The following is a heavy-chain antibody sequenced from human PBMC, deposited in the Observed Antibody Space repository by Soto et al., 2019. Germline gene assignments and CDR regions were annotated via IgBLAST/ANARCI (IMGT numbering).Heavy chain of an antibody. V-gene: IGHV3-21*01. CDR1: GFTFSSYS. D-gene: IGHD1-1*01. CDR3: ARDVGGSNWYEIYYYGMDV. J-gene: IGHJ6*02. CDR2: IRSRSSYI. Sequence: GGSLRLSCAASGFTFSSYSMNWVRQAPGKGLEWVSSIRSRSSYIYYADSVKGRFTISRDNAKNSLYLQMNSLRAEDTAVYYCARDVGGSNWYEIYYYGMDVWGQGTTVTVSS.